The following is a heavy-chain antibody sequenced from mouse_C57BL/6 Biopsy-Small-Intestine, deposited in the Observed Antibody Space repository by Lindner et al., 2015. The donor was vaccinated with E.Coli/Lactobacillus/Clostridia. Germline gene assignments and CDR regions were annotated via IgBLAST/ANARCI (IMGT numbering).Heavy chain of an antibody. D-gene: IGHD2-3*01. CDR3: AREMATIGVAFDI. V-gene: IGHV1S126*01. CDR2: LIPFLDIT. CDR1: GGTFSRYS. Sequence: SVKVSCKAPGGTFSRYSMNWVRLAPGQGLEWMGRLIPFLDITNYAQKFQDRITITADTSTSIAYMELSSLKSEDTAVYFCAREMATIGVAFDIRGQGTIVTVSS. J-gene: IGHJ3*01.